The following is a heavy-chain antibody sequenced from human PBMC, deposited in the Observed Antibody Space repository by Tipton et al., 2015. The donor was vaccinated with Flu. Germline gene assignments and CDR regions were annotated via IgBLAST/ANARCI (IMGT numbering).Heavy chain of an antibody. CDR3: ATYYYGSGTQSAFDC. CDR1: GYSISSGYY. D-gene: IGHD3-10*01. J-gene: IGHJ4*02. Sequence: LRLSCTVSGYSISSGYYWGWIRQPPGKGLEWIGSIFHGGSTYYNPSLKSRVTISVDTSKNQFSLKLSSVTAADTAVYYCATYYYGSGTQSAFDCWGQGTLVTVSS. V-gene: IGHV4-38-2*02. CDR2: IFHGGST.